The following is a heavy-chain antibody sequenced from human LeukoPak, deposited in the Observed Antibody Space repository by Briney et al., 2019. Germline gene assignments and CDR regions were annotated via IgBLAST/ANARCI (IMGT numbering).Heavy chain of an antibody. D-gene: IGHD5-18*01. CDR2: INHSGST. J-gene: IGHJ4*02. CDR3: ARGAGYSYWPQNDY. V-gene: IGHV4-34*01. Sequence: SETLSLTCAVYGGSFSGYYWSWIRQPPGKGLEWIGEINHSGSTNYNPSLKSRVTISVDTSKNQFSLKLSSVTAADTAVYYCARGAGYSYWPQNDYWGQGTLSPSPQ. CDR1: GGSFSGYY.